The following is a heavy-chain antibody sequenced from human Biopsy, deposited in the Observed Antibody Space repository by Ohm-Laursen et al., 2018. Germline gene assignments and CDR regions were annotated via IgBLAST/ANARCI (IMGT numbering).Heavy chain of an antibody. Sequence: ASVKVSCKASGYTFTGYYLHWVRQAPGHGLEWMGWINPNSGNANYAQSFQGRLTVTRDTSITTAYMELTSLTSDDTAIYYCARVPAYPSIDGYYGLDLWGQGTTVIVSS. CDR2: INPNSGNA. J-gene: IGHJ6*02. CDR3: ARVPAYPSIDGYYGLDL. V-gene: IGHV1-2*02. CDR1: GYTFTGYY. D-gene: IGHD2-15*01.